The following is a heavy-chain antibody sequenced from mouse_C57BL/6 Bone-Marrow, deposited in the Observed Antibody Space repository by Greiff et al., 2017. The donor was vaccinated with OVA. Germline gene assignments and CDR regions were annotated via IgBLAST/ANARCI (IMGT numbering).Heavy chain of an antibody. CDR3: AREDDYDGDFDI. V-gene: IGHV1-82*01. D-gene: IGHD2-4*01. CDR1: GYAFSSSW. CDR2: IYPGDGDT. J-gene: IGHJ1*03. Sequence: VQLQQSGPELVKPGASVKISCKASGYAFSSSWMNWVKQRPGKGLEWIGRIYPGDGDTNYNGKFKVKATLTADKSSSTAYMQLSSLTSEDSAVCVCAREDDYDGDFDIWGRGTTVTVSS.